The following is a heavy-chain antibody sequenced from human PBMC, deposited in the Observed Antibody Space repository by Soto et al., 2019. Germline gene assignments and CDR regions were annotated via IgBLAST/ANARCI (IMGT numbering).Heavy chain of an antibody. V-gene: IGHV4-4*02. CDR1: GGSIISSNW. D-gene: IGHD3-10*01. CDR2: IYHSGST. CDR3: ARVHPPPGWLWFGDPFFDY. J-gene: IGHJ4*02. Sequence: SETLSLTCAVSGGSIISSNWWSWVRQPPGKGLEWIGEIYHSGSTNYNPSLKSRVTISVDKSKNQFSLKLSPVTAADTAVYYCARVHPPPGWLWFGDPFFDYWGQGTLVTVSS.